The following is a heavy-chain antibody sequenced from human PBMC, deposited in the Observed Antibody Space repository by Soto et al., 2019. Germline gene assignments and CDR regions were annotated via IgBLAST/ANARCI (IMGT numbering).Heavy chain of an antibody. D-gene: IGHD1-26*01. V-gene: IGHV3-48*02. CDR1: GFTFSSYS. J-gene: IGHJ6*02. CDR2: ISSSSSTI. Sequence: GGSLKLSCAASGFTFSSYSMNWVRQAPGKGLEWVSYISSSSSTIYYADSVKGRFTISRDNAKNSLYLQMNSLRDEDTAVYYCAREERSGRKVGAKVLPYYYGMDVWGQGTTVTVSS. CDR3: AREERSGRKVGAKVLPYYYGMDV.